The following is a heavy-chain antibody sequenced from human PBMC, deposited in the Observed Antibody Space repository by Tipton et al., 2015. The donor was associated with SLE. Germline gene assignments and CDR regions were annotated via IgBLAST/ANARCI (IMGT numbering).Heavy chain of an antibody. D-gene: IGHD1-1*01. CDR1: GFTFSSYA. Sequence: SLRLSCAASGFTFSSYAMHWVRQAPGKGLEWVAVISYDGSNKYYADSVKGRFTISRDNSKNTLYLQMNSLGAEDTAVYYCARERTGPGGFDYWGQGTLVTVSS. CDR3: ARERTGPGGFDY. CDR2: ISYDGSNK. V-gene: IGHV3-30*04. J-gene: IGHJ4*02.